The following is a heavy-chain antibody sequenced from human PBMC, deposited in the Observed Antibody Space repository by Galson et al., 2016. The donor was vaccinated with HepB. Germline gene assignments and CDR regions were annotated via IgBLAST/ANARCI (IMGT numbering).Heavy chain of an antibody. J-gene: IGHJ4*02. D-gene: IGHD2-15*01. V-gene: IGHV1-69*13. Sequence: AVKVSCKASGGTFSSFAINWVRQAPGQGLEWMGGIIPIFGTAKYAQKFQGRVTINADESTSTVYMELSSLTSEDTAVYYGAENEGRRDCSGGSCFEDYWGQGTLVTVSS. CDR2: IIPIFGTA. CDR1: GGTFSSFA. CDR3: AENEGRRDCSGGSCFEDY.